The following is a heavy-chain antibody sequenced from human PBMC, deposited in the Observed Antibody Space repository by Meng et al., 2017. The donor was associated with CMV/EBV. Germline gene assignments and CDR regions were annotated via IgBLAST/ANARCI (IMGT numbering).Heavy chain of an antibody. V-gene: IGHV4-34*01. CDR1: GGSFSGYY. D-gene: IGHD3-3*01. J-gene: IGHJ5*02. CDR2: INHSGST. CDR3: ARGSRRLPRFNWFDP. Sequence: VRIQCMGAGLFNAFETLSLTCAVYGGSFSGYYWSWIRQPPGKGLEWIGEINHSGSTNYNPSLKSRVTISVDTSKNQFSLKLSSVTAADTAVYYCARGSRRLPRFNWFDPWGQGTLVTVSS.